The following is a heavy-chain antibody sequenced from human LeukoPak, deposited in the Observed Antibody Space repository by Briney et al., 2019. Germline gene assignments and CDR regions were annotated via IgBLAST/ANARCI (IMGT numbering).Heavy chain of an antibody. CDR3: AKDRVHCSGGSCYYDWFDP. CDR1: GFTFSSYA. V-gene: IGHV3-23*01. Sequence: QPGGSLRLSCAASGFTFSSYAMSWVRQAPGKGLEWVSSISGSGGSTNYADSVKGRFTISRDNSKNTLYLQMNSLRAEDTAVYYCAKDRVHCSGGSCYYDWFDPWGQGTLVTVSS. CDR2: ISGSGGST. D-gene: IGHD2-15*01. J-gene: IGHJ5*02.